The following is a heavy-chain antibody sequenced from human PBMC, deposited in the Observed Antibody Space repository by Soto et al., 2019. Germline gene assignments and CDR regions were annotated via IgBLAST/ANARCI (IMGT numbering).Heavy chain of an antibody. Sequence: KQSQTLSLTCAISGDSVSSNSAAWNWIRQSPSRGLEWLGRTYYRSKWYNDYAVSVKSRITINPDTSKNQFSLQLNSVIPEDTAVYYCAREAFWSGYYMQDDYYYYGMDVWGQGTTVTVSS. CDR2: TYYRSKWYN. CDR1: GDSVSSNSAA. D-gene: IGHD3-3*01. V-gene: IGHV6-1*01. CDR3: AREAFWSGYYMQDDYYYYGMDV. J-gene: IGHJ6*02.